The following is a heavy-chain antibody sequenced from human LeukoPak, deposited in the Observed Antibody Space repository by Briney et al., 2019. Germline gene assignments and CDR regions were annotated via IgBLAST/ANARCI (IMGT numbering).Heavy chain of an antibody. J-gene: IGHJ5*02. CDR3: ARGQVVIRFLEWSFIPWWFDP. CDR1: GGSFSGYY. V-gene: IGHV4-34*01. Sequence: SETLSLTCAVYGGSFSGYYWSWIRQPPGKGLEWIGEINHSGSTNYNPSLKSRVTISVDTSKNQFSLKLSSVTAADTAVYYCARGQVVIRFLEWSFIPWWFDPWGQGTLVTVSS. D-gene: IGHD3-3*01. CDR2: INHSGST.